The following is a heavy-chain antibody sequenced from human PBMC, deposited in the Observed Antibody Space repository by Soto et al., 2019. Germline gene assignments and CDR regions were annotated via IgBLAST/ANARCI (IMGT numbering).Heavy chain of an antibody. Sequence: PSETLSLTCSVSGGSISSNSDYWGWIRQPPGKGLEWIGIIYYRGVTYYNPSLKSRVSISVDTSKFYLKLGSVTAADTAVYYCSRVPGPWGQGTLVTVS. V-gene: IGHV4-39*02. CDR2: IYYRGVT. CDR3: SRVPGP. CDR1: GGSISSNSDY. J-gene: IGHJ5*02.